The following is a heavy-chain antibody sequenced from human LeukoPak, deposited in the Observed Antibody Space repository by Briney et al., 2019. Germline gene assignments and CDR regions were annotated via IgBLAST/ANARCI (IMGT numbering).Heavy chain of an antibody. V-gene: IGHV4-61*02. D-gene: IGHD3-22*01. CDR3: ARGRDYYDTGGYYDY. CDR1: GGSISSGSYY. Sequence: SETLSLTCTVSGGSISSGSYYWSWIRQPAGKGLEWIGRINTSGSTNYNPSLKSRVTISVDTSKNQFSLKLSSVTAADTAVYYCARGRDYYDTGGYYDYWGQGTLVTVSS. J-gene: IGHJ4*02. CDR2: INTSGST.